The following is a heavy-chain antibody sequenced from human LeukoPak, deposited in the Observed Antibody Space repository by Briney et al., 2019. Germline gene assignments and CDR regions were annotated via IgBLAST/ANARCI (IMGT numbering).Heavy chain of an antibody. Sequence: PSETLSLTCSVSGGSISSSSYFWGWIRQPPGKGLEWIASVHYSGSTYYNPSLKSRVTISVDTSKNQFSLKLSSVTAADTAVYYCARAVWDSSDWFWPHFDYWGQGTLVTVSS. D-gene: IGHD3-22*01. CDR3: ARAVWDSSDWFWPHFDY. CDR1: GGSISSSSYF. CDR2: VHYSGST. V-gene: IGHV4-39*07. J-gene: IGHJ4*02.